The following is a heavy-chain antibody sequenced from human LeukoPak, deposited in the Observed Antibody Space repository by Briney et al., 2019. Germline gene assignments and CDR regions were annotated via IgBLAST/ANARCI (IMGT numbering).Heavy chain of an antibody. J-gene: IGHJ4*02. V-gene: IGHV3-23*01. D-gene: IGHD5-18*01. Sequence: TGGSLRLSCAASGFTFSDYYMSWIRQAPGKGLEWVSAISGSGGSTYYADSVKGRFTISRDNSKNTLYLQMNSLRAEDTAVYYCVVSDTAMALFDYWGQGTLSPSPQ. CDR2: ISGSGGST. CDR1: GFTFSDYY. CDR3: VVSDTAMALFDY.